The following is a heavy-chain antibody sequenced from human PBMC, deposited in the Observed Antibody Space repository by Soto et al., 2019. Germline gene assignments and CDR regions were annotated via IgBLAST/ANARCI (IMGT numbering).Heavy chain of an antibody. CDR3: TRPGLVGATDDY. Sequence: EVQLVESGGGLVQPGGSLKLSCAASGFTFSGSAMHWVRQASGKGLEWVGRIRSKANSYATAYAASVKGRFTISRDDSKNTAYLQMNSLKTEDTAVYYCTRPGLVGATDDYWGQGTLVTVSS. D-gene: IGHD1-26*01. CDR2: IRSKANSYAT. CDR1: GFTFSGSA. V-gene: IGHV3-73*02. J-gene: IGHJ4*02.